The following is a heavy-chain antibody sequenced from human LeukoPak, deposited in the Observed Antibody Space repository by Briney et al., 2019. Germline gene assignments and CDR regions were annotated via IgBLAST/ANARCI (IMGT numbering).Heavy chain of an antibody. Sequence: GGSLRLSCAASGFTFSTYAMSWVRQAPGKGLEWVSAISGSGGTTSYADSVKGRFTISRDNSKNTLYLQMNSLRAEDTAVYYCARLHSPVLRFLEWLVDVWGQGTTVTVSS. J-gene: IGHJ6*02. CDR3: ARLHSPVLRFLEWLVDV. CDR1: GFTFSTYA. V-gene: IGHV3-23*01. D-gene: IGHD3-3*01. CDR2: ISGSGGTT.